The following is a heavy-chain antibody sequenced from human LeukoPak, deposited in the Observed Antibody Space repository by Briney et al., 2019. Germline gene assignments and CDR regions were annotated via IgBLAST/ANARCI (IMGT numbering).Heavy chain of an antibody. V-gene: IGHV3-23*01. CDR3: AKDGLYYDGSAHVYYFDY. J-gene: IGHJ4*02. D-gene: IGHD3-22*01. CDR2: ITGSGDYT. Sequence: GGSLRLSCAASGFTFSGYAMPWVRQAPGKGLEWVSSITGSGDYTYYIDSVKGRFTISRDNSKNILYLQMNSLRGEDTALYYCAKDGLYYDGSAHVYYFDYWGQGTLVAVSS. CDR1: GFTFSGYA.